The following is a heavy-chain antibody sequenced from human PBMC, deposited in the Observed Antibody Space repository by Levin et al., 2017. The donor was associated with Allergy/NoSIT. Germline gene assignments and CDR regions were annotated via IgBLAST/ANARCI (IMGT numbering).Heavy chain of an antibody. J-gene: IGHJ1*01. Sequence: GESLKISCAASGFTFSSCAMSWVRQAPGKGLEWVSAISSSGDSRYYADSVKGRFTISRDNSKNTLYLQMSSLRAEDTAVYYCAKEPPGYGSWYREYFQDWGQGTLLTVSS. D-gene: IGHD6-13*01. V-gene: IGHV3-23*01. CDR1: GFTFSSCA. CDR3: AKEPPGYGSWYREYFQD. CDR2: ISSSGDSR.